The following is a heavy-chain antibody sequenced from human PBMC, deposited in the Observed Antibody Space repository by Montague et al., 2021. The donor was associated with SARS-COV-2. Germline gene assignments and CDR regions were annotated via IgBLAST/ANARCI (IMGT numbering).Heavy chain of an antibody. CDR1: GGSFSGYY. CDR2: IYTSGST. Sequence: SETLSLTCAVYGGSFSGYYWSWIRQPPGKGLEWIGQIYTSGSTNYNPSLKSRVTISVDTSKNQLSLKLSSVTAADTAVYYCARGWPCGGYGSVDDWGQGTLVIVSS. D-gene: IGHD5-12*01. V-gene: IGHV4-34*01. CDR3: ARGWPCGGYGSVDD. J-gene: IGHJ4*02.